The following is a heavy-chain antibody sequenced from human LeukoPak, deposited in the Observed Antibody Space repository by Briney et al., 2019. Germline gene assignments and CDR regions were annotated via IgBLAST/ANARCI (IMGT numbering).Heavy chain of an antibody. V-gene: IGHV4-39*07. CDR3: ARAASQKGKLEHI. CDR2: IYYSGST. D-gene: IGHD1/OR15-1a*01. Sequence: SETLSLTCTVSGGYISSSSCYWGWIRQPPGKGLEWIGSIYYSGSTYYNPSLKSRVTMSVDTSKNQFSLKLSSVTAADTAVYYCARAASQKGKLEHIWGQGTMVTVSP. J-gene: IGHJ3*02. CDR1: GGYISSSSCY.